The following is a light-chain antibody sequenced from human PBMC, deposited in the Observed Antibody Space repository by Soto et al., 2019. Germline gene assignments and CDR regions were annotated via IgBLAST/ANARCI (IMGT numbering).Light chain of an antibody. J-gene: IGKJ5*01. CDR1: QSSGSN. CDR2: ASV. V-gene: IGKV3D-15*01. Sequence: ELVLTQSPGSLSLSPGERATLSCKTSQSSGSNFVAWYQQRPGQPPRLLIYASVNRATGIPDRFSGSASGTEFTLTISSLQSEDFAVYYCQQDKNWPPITFGQGTRLEIK. CDR3: QQDKNWPPIT.